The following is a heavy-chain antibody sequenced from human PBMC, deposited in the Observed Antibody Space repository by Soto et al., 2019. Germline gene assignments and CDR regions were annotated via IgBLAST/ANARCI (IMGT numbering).Heavy chain of an antibody. D-gene: IGHD5-18*01. J-gene: IGHJ4*02. CDR2: ISGSGGST. CDR1: GFTFSSYA. V-gene: IGHV3-23*01. CDR3: AKRLGYSYGYVLD. Sequence: GGSLRLSCAASGFTFSSYAMSWVRQAPGKGLEWVSAISGSGGSTYYADSVKGRFTIPRANSKNTLYLQMNSLRAEDTAVYYCAKRLGYSYGYVLDWGQGTLVTVSS.